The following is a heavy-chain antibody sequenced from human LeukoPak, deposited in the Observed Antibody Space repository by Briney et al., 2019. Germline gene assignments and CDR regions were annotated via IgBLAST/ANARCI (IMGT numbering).Heavy chain of an antibody. D-gene: IGHD3-22*01. J-gene: IGHJ3*02. CDR3: ARDPSQYYYDSSGDAFDI. CDR2: INAGNGNT. Sequence: ASVKVSCKASGYTFTSYAMHWVRQAPGQRLEWMGWINAGNGNTKYSQKFQGRVTITRDTSASTAYMELSSLRSEDTAVYYCARDPSQYYYDSSGDAFDIWGQGTMVTVSS. CDR1: GYTFTSYA. V-gene: IGHV1-3*01.